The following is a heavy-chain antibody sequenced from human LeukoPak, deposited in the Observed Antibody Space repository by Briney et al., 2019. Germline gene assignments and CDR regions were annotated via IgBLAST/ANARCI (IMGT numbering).Heavy chain of an antibody. CDR3: ARGRAPGY. CDR2: INHSGST. J-gene: IGHJ4*02. Sequence: PSETLSLTCAVYGGSFSGYYWSWIRQPPGKGLEWIREINHSGSTNYNPSLKSRVTISVDTSKNQFSLKLSSVTAADTAVYYCARGRAPGYWGQGTLVTVSS. CDR1: GGSFSGYY. V-gene: IGHV4-34*01.